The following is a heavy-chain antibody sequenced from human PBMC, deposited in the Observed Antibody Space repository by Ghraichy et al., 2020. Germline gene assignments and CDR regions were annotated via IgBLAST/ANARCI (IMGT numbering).Heavy chain of an antibody. D-gene: IGHD3-9*01. J-gene: IGHJ5*02. CDR1: GGSISSSAYY. CDR2: IRYSGST. V-gene: IGHV4-39*01. CDR3: ARQQGYYDILSPFDP. Sequence: SETLSLTCTVSGGSISSSAYYWGWIRQPPGKGLEWIGSIRYSGSTYYNPSLESRVTTSVDTSKNQFSLKLTSVTAADTAVYYCARQQGYYDILSPFDPWGQGTLVTVSS.